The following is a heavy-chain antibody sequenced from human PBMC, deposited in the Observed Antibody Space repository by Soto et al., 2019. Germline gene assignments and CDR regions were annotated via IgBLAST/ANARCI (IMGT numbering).Heavy chain of an antibody. CDR1: GFTFSSYA. Sequence: GGSLRLSCAAYGFTFSSYALSWFRQAPGKGLEWVAAISGSGGSTYSADSVKGRFTISRDNSKNTLYLQMNSLRAEDTAGDHCSKGYRYGIDFWGQGSLDTGSS. V-gene: IGHV3-23*01. CDR2: ISGSGGST. J-gene: IGHJ4*02. D-gene: IGHD5-18*01. CDR3: SKGYRYGIDF.